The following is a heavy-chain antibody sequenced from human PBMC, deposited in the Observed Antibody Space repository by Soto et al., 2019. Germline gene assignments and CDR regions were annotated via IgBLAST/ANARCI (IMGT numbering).Heavy chain of an antibody. V-gene: IGHV1-18*01. CDR3: ASCHFTDYGHYVLDY. Sequence: ASVKVSCKASGYTFTSYGISWVRQAPGQGLEWMGWISAYNGNTNYAQKLQGRVTMTTDTSTSTAYMELRSLRSDDTAVYYCASCHFTDYGHYVLDYWGQGTLVTVSS. CDR2: ISAYNGNT. J-gene: IGHJ4*02. CDR1: GYTFTSYG. D-gene: IGHD4-17*01.